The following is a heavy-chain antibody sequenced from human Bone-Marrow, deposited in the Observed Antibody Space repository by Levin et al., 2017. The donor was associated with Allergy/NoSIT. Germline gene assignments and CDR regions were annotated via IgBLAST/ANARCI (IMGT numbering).Heavy chain of an antibody. Sequence: LSLTCAASGFTFSSYAMHWVRQAPGKGLEWVAVISYDGSNKYYADSVKGRFTISRDNSKNTLYLQMNSLRAEDTAVYYCARVPTMVRGMDVWGQGTTVTVSS. CDR2: ISYDGSNK. CDR3: ARVPTMVRGMDV. V-gene: IGHV3-30-3*01. D-gene: IGHD3-10*01. CDR1: GFTFSSYA. J-gene: IGHJ6*02.